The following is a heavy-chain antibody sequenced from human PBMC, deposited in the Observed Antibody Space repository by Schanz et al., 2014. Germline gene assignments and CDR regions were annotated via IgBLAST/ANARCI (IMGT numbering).Heavy chain of an antibody. CDR3: AREEGYGYGPGAFDI. D-gene: IGHD5-18*01. J-gene: IGHJ3*02. V-gene: IGHV3-30*04. CDR1: GFSFSTYA. CDR2: ILYGESKT. Sequence: QVQLVESGGGGVQPGRSLRLSCAASGFSFSTYAMHWVRQAPGKGLEWMAVILYGESKTYDADSVKGRFTISRDNSKNTLSLQMNSLRAEDTAVYYCAREEGYGYGPGAFDIWGQGTMVTVSS.